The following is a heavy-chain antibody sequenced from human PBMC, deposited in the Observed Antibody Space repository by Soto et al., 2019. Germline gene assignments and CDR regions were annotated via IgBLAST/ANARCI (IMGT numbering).Heavy chain of an antibody. J-gene: IGHJ6*02. CDR1: GGTFSSYA. CDR3: ARGDSTDCSNGVCSFFYNHDMDV. D-gene: IGHD2-8*01. V-gene: IGHV1-69*13. Sequence: GPPVKVSCKASGGTFSSYAISWVRQAPGQGLEWMGGIIPIFGTANYAQKFQGRVTITADESTSTASMELTRLTSDDTAIYYCARGDSTDCSNGVCSFFYNHDMDVWGQGTTVTVSS. CDR2: IIPIFGTA.